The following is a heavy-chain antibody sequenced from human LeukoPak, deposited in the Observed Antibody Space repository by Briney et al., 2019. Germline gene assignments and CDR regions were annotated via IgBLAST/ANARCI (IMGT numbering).Heavy chain of an antibody. V-gene: IGHV3-7*01. CDR3: ARTVYGDYGDWFDP. CDR1: GVTFSSYW. CDR2: IKQDGSEK. Sequence: GGSLRLSCAASGVTFSSYWMSWVRQAPGKGLEWVANIKQDGSEKYYVDSVKGRFTISRDNAKSSLYLQMNSLRAEDTAMYYCARTVYGDYGDWFDPWGQGTLVTVSS. J-gene: IGHJ5*02. D-gene: IGHD4-17*01.